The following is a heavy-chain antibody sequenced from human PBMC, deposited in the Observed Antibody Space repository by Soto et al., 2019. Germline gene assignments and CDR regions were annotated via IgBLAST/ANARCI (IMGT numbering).Heavy chain of an antibody. CDR2: ISSDGSNK. CDR3: SRDWLHAY. CDR1: GFIFSTYA. Sequence: QVQLVESGGGVVQFGRSLRLSCAASGFIFSTYAMHWVRQAPGKGLEWVAVISSDGSNKYYADSVKGRFTISSDNSKNTLYLQMNSLRAEDTAVYYCSRDWLHAYWGQGTLVTVSS. J-gene: IGHJ4*02. V-gene: IGHV3-30-3*01. D-gene: IGHD3-10*01.